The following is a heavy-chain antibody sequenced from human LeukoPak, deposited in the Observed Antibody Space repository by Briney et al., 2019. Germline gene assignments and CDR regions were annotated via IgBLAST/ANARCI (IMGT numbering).Heavy chain of an antibody. V-gene: IGHV3-30*02. CDR2: IRHDGSNK. CDR1: GFTFRSYG. Sequence: GGSLRLSCAASGFTFRSYGMHWVRQAPGKGLEWVAFIRHDGSNKYYADSVKGRFTISRDNSKNTLYLQMNSLRAEDTAVYYCANWGIAAAGTSGDYWGQGTLVTVSS. J-gene: IGHJ4*02. CDR3: ANWGIAAAGTSGDY. D-gene: IGHD6-13*01.